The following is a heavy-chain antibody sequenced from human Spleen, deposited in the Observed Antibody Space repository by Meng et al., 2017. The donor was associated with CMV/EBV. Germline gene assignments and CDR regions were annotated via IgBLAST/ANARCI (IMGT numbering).Heavy chain of an antibody. CDR2: ITYSGST. CDR3: ARRLGYCSSTSCYRGYFQH. Sequence: SETLSLTCTVSGGSISRSSYYWSWIRQPPGKGLEWIGSITYSGSTYYNPSLKSRVIMSVDTSKNQFSLKLSSVTAADTAVYYCARRLGYCSSTSCYRGYFQHWGQGTLVTVSS. CDR1: GGSISRSSYY. J-gene: IGHJ1*01. V-gene: IGHV4-39*07. D-gene: IGHD2-2*01.